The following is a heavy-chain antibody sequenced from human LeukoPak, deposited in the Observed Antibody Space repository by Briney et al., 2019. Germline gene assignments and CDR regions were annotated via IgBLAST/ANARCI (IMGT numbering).Heavy chain of an antibody. CDR1: GFTFSSYA. CDR3: AKSPRGWYEGFDY. CDR2: ISGSGGST. J-gene: IGHJ4*02. D-gene: IGHD2-15*01. V-gene: IGHV3-23*01. Sequence: PGGSLRLSCAASGFTFSSYAMSCVRQAPGKGLEWVSAISGSGGSTYYADSVKGRFTISRDDSKNTLYLQMNSLRAEDTAVYYCAKSPRGWYEGFDYWGQGTLVTVSS.